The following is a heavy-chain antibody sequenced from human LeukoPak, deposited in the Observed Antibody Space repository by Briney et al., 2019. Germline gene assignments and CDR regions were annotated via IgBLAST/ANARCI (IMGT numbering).Heavy chain of an antibody. Sequence: KTGGSLRLSCAASGFTFSDYYMTWIRQAPAKGLEWVSYISSSGSTIKYADSVKGRFTISRDNAKNSLYLQMNSLRAEDTAVYYCAGDEDGYKGVGYYYYMDVWGKGTTVTVSS. J-gene: IGHJ6*03. CDR1: GFTFSDYY. CDR3: AGDEDGYKGVGYYYYMDV. CDR2: ISSSGSTI. D-gene: IGHD5-24*01. V-gene: IGHV3-11*01.